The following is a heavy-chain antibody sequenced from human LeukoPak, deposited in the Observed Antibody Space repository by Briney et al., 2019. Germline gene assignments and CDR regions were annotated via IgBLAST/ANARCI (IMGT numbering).Heavy chain of an antibody. D-gene: IGHD6-19*01. J-gene: IGHJ4*02. V-gene: IGHV3-21*01. CDR3: ARDLRMKAVAGTEPDY. CDR2: ISGSSSYI. Sequence: MPGGSLRLSCAASGFTFSTYNMNWVRQAPGKGLEWVSSISGSSSYIYYADSVKGRFSISRDNAKNSLYLQMNSLRAEDTAVYYCARDLRMKAVAGTEPDYWGQGTLVTVSS. CDR1: GFTFSTYN.